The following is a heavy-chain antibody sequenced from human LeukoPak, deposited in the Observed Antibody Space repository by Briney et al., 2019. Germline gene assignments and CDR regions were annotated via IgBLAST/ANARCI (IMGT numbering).Heavy chain of an antibody. J-gene: IGHJ5*02. CDR1: GFTFSSYS. Sequence: GGSLRLSCAASGFTFSSYSMNWVRQAPGKGLEWVSYISSSSTIYYADSVKGRLTISRDNAKNSLYLQMNSLRAEDTAVYYCARETRSSWYGWFDPWGQGTLVTVSS. CDR2: ISSSSTI. D-gene: IGHD6-13*01. CDR3: ARETRSSWYGWFDP. V-gene: IGHV3-48*04.